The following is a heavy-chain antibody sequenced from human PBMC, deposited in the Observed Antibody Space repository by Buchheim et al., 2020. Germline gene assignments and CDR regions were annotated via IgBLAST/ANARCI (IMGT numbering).Heavy chain of an antibody. D-gene: IGHD3-16*01. V-gene: IGHV3-23*01. J-gene: IGHJ4*02. CDR1: GFNFSNYA. CDR3: AKIGWVWGSYLIKNPGPFDN. CDR2: ISGSGGST. Sequence: EVQLLESGGGLVQRGGSLRLSCAASGFNFSNYAMSWVRQAPGKGLEWVSIISGSGGSTYYADSVKGRFTISRDNSKKTLYLQMNSLRVEDTAVYYCAKIGWVWGSYLIKNPGPFDNWGQGTL.